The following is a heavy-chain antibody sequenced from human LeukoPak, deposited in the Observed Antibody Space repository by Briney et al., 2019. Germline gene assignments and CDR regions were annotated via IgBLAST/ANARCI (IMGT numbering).Heavy chain of an antibody. Sequence: GGSLRLSCAASGFTFSSYGMHWVRQAPGKGLEWVAVISYDGSNKYYADSVKGRFTISRDNSKNTLYLQMNSLRAEDTAVYYCAKDGASGSYYYYYMDVWGKGTTVTVSS. CDR2: ISYDGSNK. D-gene: IGHD1-26*01. V-gene: IGHV3-30*18. CDR1: GFTFSSYG. J-gene: IGHJ6*03. CDR3: AKDGASGSYYYYYMDV.